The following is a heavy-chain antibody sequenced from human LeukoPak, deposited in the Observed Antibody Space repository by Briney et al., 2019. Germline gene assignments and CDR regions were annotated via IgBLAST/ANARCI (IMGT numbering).Heavy chain of an antibody. J-gene: IGHJ6*03. Sequence: SETLSLTCTVSGGSISSYYWSWIRQPPGKGLEWIGYIYYSGSTDYNPSLKSRVTISVDTSKNQFSLKLSSVTAADTAVYYCARDSSRIDCGAYYYYYMDVWGKGTTVTISS. CDR2: IYYSGST. CDR1: GGSISSYY. CDR3: ARDSSRIDCGAYYYYYMDV. V-gene: IGHV4-59*01. D-gene: IGHD4-17*01.